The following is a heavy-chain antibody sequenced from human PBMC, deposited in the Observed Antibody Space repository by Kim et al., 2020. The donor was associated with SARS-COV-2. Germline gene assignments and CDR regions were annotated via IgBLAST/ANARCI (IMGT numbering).Heavy chain of an antibody. V-gene: IGHV3-33*03. D-gene: IGHD2-8*01. CDR1: GFILSSYS. J-gene: IGHJ3*02. CDR3: AKDNERGAFDI. Sequence: GGSLRLSCAASGFILSSYSMHWVRQAPGKGLEWVAVIWYDGSRDYYADSVKGRFTISRDKSKNTVDLLMNSLRAEDTAVYYCAKDNERGAFDIWGQGTVVTVSS. CDR2: IWYDGSRD.